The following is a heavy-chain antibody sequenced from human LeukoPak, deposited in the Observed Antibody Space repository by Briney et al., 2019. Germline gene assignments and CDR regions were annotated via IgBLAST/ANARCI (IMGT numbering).Heavy chain of an antibody. Sequence: PSETLSLTCTVSGGSISSGSYYWSWIRQPPGKGLEWIGEINHSGSTNYNPSLKSRVTISVDTSKNQFSLKLSSVTAADTAVYYCASSAATRDMVVAAGYYFDYWGQGTLVTVSS. CDR1: GGSISSGSYY. J-gene: IGHJ4*02. D-gene: IGHD2-15*01. V-gene: IGHV4-39*07. CDR2: INHSGST. CDR3: ASSAATRDMVVAAGYYFDY.